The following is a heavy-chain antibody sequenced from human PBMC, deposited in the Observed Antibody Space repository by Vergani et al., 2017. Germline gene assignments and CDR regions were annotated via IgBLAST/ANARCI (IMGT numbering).Heavy chain of an antibody. Sequence: QVQLVQSGAEVKKPGASVKVSCKASGYTFTGYYMHWVRQAPGQGLEWMGWINPNSGGTNYAQKFQGRVTRTRDTSTSTAYMELSRLRSDDTAVYYCARGRYCTNGVCYMNWFDPWGQGTLVTVSS. CDR1: GYTFTGYY. J-gene: IGHJ5*02. CDR2: INPNSGGT. CDR3: ARGRYCTNGVCYMNWFDP. D-gene: IGHD2-8*01. V-gene: IGHV1-2*02.